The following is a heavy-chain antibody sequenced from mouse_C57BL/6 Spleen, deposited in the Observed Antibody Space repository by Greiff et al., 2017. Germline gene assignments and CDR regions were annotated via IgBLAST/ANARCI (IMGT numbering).Heavy chain of an antibody. D-gene: IGHD2-4*01. CDR1: GYTFTSYG. Sequence: QVHVKQSGAELARPGASVKLSCKASGYTFTSYGISWVKQRTGQGLEWIGEIYPRSGNTYYNEKFKGKATLTADKASCTAYIELRSLTSEDSAVYFCARGGDYDGYYAMDYWGQGTSVTVSS. CDR2: IYPRSGNT. J-gene: IGHJ4*01. CDR3: ARGGDYDGYYAMDY. V-gene: IGHV1-81*01.